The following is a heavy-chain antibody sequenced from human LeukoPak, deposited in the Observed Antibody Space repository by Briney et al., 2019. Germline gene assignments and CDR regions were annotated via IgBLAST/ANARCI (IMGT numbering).Heavy chain of an antibody. V-gene: IGHV3-48*03. CDR1: GFTFSSYE. Sequence: GGSLRLSCAASGFTFSSYEMNWVRQAPGKGLEWVSYISSSGSTIYYADSVKGRFTISRDNAKNSLYLQMNSLRAEDTAVYCCAREIAEQWLVLHDAFDIWGQGTMVTVSS. CDR3: AREIAEQWLVLHDAFDI. D-gene: IGHD6-19*01. J-gene: IGHJ3*02. CDR2: ISSSGSTI.